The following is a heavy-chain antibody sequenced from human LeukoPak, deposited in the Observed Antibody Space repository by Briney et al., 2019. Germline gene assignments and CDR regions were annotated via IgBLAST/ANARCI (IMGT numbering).Heavy chain of an antibody. Sequence: SETLSLTCTVSGASISSSSYYWGWIRQPPGKGLEYIGSIYYSGSTYYNPSLKSRVTISVDTSKNQFSLKLSSVTAADTAVYYCARDNRVTYYDILTGYSPLDYWGQGTLVTVSS. CDR3: ARDNRVTYYDILTGYSPLDY. V-gene: IGHV4-39*07. J-gene: IGHJ4*02. D-gene: IGHD3-9*01. CDR2: IYYSGST. CDR1: GASISSSSYY.